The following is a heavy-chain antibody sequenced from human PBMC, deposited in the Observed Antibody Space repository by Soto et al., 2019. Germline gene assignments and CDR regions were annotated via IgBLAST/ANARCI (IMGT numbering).Heavy chain of an antibody. V-gene: IGHV4-39*01. J-gene: IGHJ4*02. D-gene: IGHD3-22*01. CDR3: ARHYRSSYHDNSASPDY. CDR2: IYYSGGSS. Sequence: SETLSLTCTVSGGSISSSSYYWGWIRQPPGKGLEWIGNIYYSGGSSYYSPSLKSRVTISVDTSKSQFSLKLSSVTAADTAVYFCARHYRSSYHDNSASPDYWGQGTLVTVSS. CDR1: GGSISSSSYY.